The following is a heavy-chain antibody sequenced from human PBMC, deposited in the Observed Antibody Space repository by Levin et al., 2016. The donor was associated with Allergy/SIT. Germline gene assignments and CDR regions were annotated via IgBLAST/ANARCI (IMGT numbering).Heavy chain of an antibody. D-gene: IGHD3/OR15-3a*01. CDR2: INPNSGGT. Sequence: ASVKVSCKASGYTFTGYYMHWVRQAPGQGLEWMGWINPNSGGTNYAQKFQGWVTMTRDTSISTAYMELSRLRSDDTAVYYCALTRNSFGLVVLALSEYFEDWGHGTLVTVSS. J-gene: IGHJ1*01. CDR1: GYTFTGYY. V-gene: IGHV1-2*04. CDR3: ALTRNSFGLVVLALSEYFED.